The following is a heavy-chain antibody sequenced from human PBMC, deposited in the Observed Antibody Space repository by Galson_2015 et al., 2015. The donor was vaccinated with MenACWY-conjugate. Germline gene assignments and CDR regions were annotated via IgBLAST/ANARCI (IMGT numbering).Heavy chain of an antibody. J-gene: IGHJ4*02. CDR2: VSFDGSET. Sequence: SLRLSCAASGFTFRSYAIHWVRQAPGKGLEWVAVVSFDGSETFYADSVRGRFSISRDDSKKMVHIQMDYLTFEDTAMYYCARESSRRKGPAPRLRAPEFWGQGILVVVSS. V-gene: IGHV3-30*01. D-gene: IGHD6-6*01. CDR3: ARESSRRKGPAPRLRAPEF. CDR1: GFTFRSYA.